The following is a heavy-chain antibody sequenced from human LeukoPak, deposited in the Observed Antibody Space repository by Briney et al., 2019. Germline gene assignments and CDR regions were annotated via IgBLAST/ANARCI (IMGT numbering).Heavy chain of an antibody. CDR3: ARGPGELIGY. CDR1: GFTFSSYW. J-gene: IGHJ4*02. CDR2: INSNGSST. Sequence: GGSLRLSCAASGFTFSSYWMHWVRQAPGKGLVWVSRINSNGSSTSYADSVKRRFTISRDNAKNTLYLLINSLRAETTAVYCGARGPGELIGYWGQGKLVTASS. D-gene: IGHD1-26*01. V-gene: IGHV3-74*01.